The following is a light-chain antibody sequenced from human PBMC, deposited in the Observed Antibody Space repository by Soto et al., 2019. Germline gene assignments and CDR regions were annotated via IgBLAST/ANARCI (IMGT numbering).Light chain of an antibody. V-gene: IGKV1-5*03. CDR3: QQYNSYST. CDR2: KAS. Sequence: DIQMTQSPSTLSASVGDRVTITCRASQSISSWLAWYQQEPGKAPKLLIYKASSLESGVPSRFSGSGSGTEFTLTISSLQPDDFATYYCQQYNSYSTFGQGTKV. J-gene: IGKJ1*01. CDR1: QSISSW.